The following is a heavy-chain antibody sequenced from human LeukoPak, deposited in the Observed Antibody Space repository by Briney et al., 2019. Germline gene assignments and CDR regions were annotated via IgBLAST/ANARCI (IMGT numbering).Heavy chain of an antibody. CDR2: ISSSSSYT. Sequence: PGGSLRLSCAASGLTFSDYYMSWIRQAPGKGPEWVSYISSSSSYTNYADSVKGRFTISRDNAKNSLYLQMNSLRAEDTAVYYCARDYLVYDFWSGYPPSDAEAYYYGMDVWGQGTTVTVSS. J-gene: IGHJ6*02. V-gene: IGHV3-11*06. CDR1: GLTFSDYY. CDR3: ARDYLVYDFWSGYPPSDAEAYYYGMDV. D-gene: IGHD3-3*01.